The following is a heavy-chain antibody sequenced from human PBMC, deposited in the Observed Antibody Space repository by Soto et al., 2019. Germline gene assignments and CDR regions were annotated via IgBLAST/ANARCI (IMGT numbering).Heavy chain of an antibody. CDR2: ISDSGGNT. Sequence: EVQLLESGGGLEQPGGSLRLSCAASGFTFSSYVMSWVRQAPGKGLEWVSVISDSGGNTYYADSVKGRFTISRDNSKNTLYLQMNSLRAEDTAVYYCAKRGSSSSEAFFDYWGQGILFTVSS. CDR1: GFTFSSYV. CDR3: AKRGSSSSEAFFDY. D-gene: IGHD6-6*01. V-gene: IGHV3-23*01. J-gene: IGHJ4*02.